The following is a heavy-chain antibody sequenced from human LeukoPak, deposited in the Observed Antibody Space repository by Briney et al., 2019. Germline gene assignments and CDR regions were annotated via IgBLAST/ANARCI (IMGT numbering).Heavy chain of an antibody. V-gene: IGHV3-23*01. Sequence: GGSLRLSCEASGFTFSPHAMSWVRLAPGKGLEWVSGSVGANGRTYYADSVKGRFTISRDNSKNTLYLQMNSLRVEDTAVYYYVKDAIPRDGKWELDYWGQGTLVTVSS. CDR3: VKDAIPRDGKWELDY. D-gene: IGHD1-26*01. CDR1: GFTFSPHA. CDR2: SVGANGRT. J-gene: IGHJ4*02.